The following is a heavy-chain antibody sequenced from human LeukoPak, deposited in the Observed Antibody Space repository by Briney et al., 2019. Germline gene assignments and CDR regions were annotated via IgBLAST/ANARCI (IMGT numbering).Heavy chain of an antibody. CDR1: GGSISSYY. CDR2: IYHSGST. J-gene: IGHJ4*02. V-gene: IGHV4-59*06. Sequence: SETLSLTCTVSGGSISSYYWTWIRQHPGKGLEWIGYIYHSGSTYYNPSLKSRVTLSVDTSRSQFVLNLSSVTAADTAVYYCARGRYYYDSRGYYKQYYFDYWGQGTLVTVSS. CDR3: ARGRYYYDSRGYYKQYYFDY. D-gene: IGHD3-22*01.